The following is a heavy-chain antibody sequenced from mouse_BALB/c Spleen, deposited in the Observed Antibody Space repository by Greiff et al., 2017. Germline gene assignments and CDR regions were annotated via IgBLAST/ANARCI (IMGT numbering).Heavy chain of an antibody. CDR1: GFTFSSYG. J-gene: IGHJ4*01. Sequence: EVHLVESGGGLVQPGGSLKLSCAASGFTFSSYGMSWVRQTPDKRLELVATINSNGGSTYYPDSVKGRFTISRDNAKNTLYLQMSSLKSEDTAMYYCARDYGSRGYAMDYWGQGTSVTVSS. V-gene: IGHV5-6-3*01. D-gene: IGHD1-1*01. CDR2: INSNGGST. CDR3: ARDYGSRGYAMDY.